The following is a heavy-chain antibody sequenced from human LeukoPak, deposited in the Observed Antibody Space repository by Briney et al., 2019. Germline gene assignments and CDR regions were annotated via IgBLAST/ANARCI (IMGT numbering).Heavy chain of an antibody. V-gene: IGHV3-23*01. CDR2: LSGSSGNT. Sequence: GGSLRLSCAASGFIFSSYAMSWVRQAPGKGLEWVSALSGSSGNTYYADSVKGRFTISRDNSKSTLYLQMNSLRGDDTAVYYCARDGGLGDFDYWGQGTLVTVSS. CDR1: GFIFSSYA. J-gene: IGHJ4*02. D-gene: IGHD3-10*01. CDR3: ARDGGLGDFDY.